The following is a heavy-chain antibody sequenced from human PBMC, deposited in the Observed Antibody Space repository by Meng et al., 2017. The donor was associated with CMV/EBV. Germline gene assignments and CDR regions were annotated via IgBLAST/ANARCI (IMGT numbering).Heavy chain of an antibody. CDR2: INHSGST. Sequence: AVYGGSFSGYDWSWIRQPPGKGLEWIGEINHSGSTNYNQSLKSRVTISVDTSKNQFSLKLSSVTAADTAVYYCARCLKSYRGAWFDPWGQGTLVTVSS. V-gene: IGHV4-34*01. CDR1: GGSFSGYD. D-gene: IGHD1-1*01. J-gene: IGHJ5*02. CDR3: ARCLKSYRGAWFDP.